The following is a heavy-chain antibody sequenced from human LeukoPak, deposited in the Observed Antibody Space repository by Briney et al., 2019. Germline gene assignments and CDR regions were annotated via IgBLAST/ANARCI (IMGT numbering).Heavy chain of an antibody. Sequence: SETLSLTCAVYGGSFSGYYWSWIRQPPGKGLEWIGEINHSGSTNYNPSLKSRVTISVDTSKNQFSLKLSSVTAADTAVYYCARGSLVVVVATTGHFQHWGQGTLVTVSS. CDR2: INHSGST. CDR1: GGSFSGYY. D-gene: IGHD2-15*01. V-gene: IGHV4-34*01. J-gene: IGHJ1*01. CDR3: ARGSLVVVVATTGHFQH.